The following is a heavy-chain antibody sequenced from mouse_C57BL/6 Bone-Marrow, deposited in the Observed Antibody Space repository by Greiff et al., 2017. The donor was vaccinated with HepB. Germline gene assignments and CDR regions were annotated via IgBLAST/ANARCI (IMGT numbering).Heavy chain of an antibody. V-gene: IGHV1-62-2*01. D-gene: IGHD1-1*01. CDR2: FYPGSGSI. J-gene: IGHJ4*01. CDR1: GYTFTEYT. Sequence: VQLQQSGAELVKPGASVKLSCKASGYTFTEYTIHWVKQRSGQGLEWIGWFYPGSGSIKYNENFKDKATLTADKSSSTVYMELSRLTSEDSAVYFCARHEGDYVGDYYAMDYWGQGTSVTVSS. CDR3: ARHEGDYVGDYYAMDY.